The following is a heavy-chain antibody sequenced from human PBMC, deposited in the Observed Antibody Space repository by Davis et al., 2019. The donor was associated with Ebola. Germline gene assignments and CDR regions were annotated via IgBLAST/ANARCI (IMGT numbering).Heavy chain of an antibody. Sequence: GESLKISCKGSGNNFTTYWIGWVRQMPGQGLEWMGIIYPNDSDTRYSPSFQGQVTISADKSISTAYLQWSSLKASDTAMYYCARLSTPRAYLFDYWGQGTLVTVSS. V-gene: IGHV5-51*01. CDR3: ARLSTPRAYLFDY. CDR2: IYPNDSDT. J-gene: IGHJ4*02. CDR1: GNNFTTYW. D-gene: IGHD3-16*01.